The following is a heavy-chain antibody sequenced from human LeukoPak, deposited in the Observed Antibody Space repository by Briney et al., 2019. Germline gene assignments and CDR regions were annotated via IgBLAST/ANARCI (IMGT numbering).Heavy chain of an antibody. Sequence: GGSLRLSCAASGFTFSSYAMSWVRQAPGKGLEWVSAISGSGGSTYYADSVKGRFTISRDNSKNTLYLQMNSLRAEDTAVYYCAKHSHSMVRGVIIDRPFDYWGQGTLVTVSS. CDR2: ISGSGGST. V-gene: IGHV3-23*01. J-gene: IGHJ4*02. CDR1: GFTFSSYA. D-gene: IGHD3-10*01. CDR3: AKHSHSMVRGVIIDRPFDY.